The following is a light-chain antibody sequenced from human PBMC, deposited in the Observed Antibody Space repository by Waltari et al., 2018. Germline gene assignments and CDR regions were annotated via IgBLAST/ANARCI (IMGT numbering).Light chain of an antibody. J-gene: IGKJ3*01. Sequence: DIVMTQSPDSLAVSLGERATINCKSSQSVLYSSNNKNYLAWYQQKPGQPPKLLIYWASTREAGFPDRFSGSGSGTDFTLTISSLQAEDVAVYYCQQYYSTPCTFGPGTKVDIK. V-gene: IGKV4-1*01. CDR3: QQYYSTPCT. CDR2: WAS. CDR1: QSVLYSSNNKNY.